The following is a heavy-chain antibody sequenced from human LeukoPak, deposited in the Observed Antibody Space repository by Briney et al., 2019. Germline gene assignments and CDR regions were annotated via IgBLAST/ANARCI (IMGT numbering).Heavy chain of an antibody. D-gene: IGHD5-12*01. CDR2: ISAYNGNT. J-gene: IGHJ4*02. CDR3: ALMVATEAPDC. V-gene: IGHV1-18*01. CDR1: GYSFTSYG. Sequence: ASVKVSCKASGYSFTSYGISWVRQAPGQGLEWMGWISAYNGNTNYAQKFQGRVTMNTDTSTSTAYMELRSLRSDDTAVYYCALMVATEAPDCWGQGTLVTVSS.